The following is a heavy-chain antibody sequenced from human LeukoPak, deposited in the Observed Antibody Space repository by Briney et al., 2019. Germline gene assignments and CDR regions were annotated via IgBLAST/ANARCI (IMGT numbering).Heavy chain of an antibody. CDR3: ARVSPGLRFDY. J-gene: IGHJ4*02. V-gene: IGHV4-30-2*01. CDR2: IYHSGST. CDR1: GGSISSGGYS. D-gene: IGHD4-17*01. Sequence: SETLSLTCAVSGGSISSGGYSWSWIRQPPGKGLEWIGYIYHSGSTYYNPSLKSRVTISVDRSKNQFSLKLSSVTAADTAVYYCARVSPGLRFDYWGQGTLVTVSS.